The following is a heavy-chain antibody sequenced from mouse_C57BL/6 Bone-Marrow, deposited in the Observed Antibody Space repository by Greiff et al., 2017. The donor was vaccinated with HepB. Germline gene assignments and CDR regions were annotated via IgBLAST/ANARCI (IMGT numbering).Heavy chain of an antibody. CDR1: GYTFTSYW. J-gene: IGHJ2*01. CDR3: ARPYYEDFDY. V-gene: IGHV1-64*01. D-gene: IGHD1-1*01. CDR2: IHPNSGST. Sequence: QVQLLQPGAELVKPGASVKLSCKASGYTFTSYWMHWVKQRPGQGLEWIGMIHPNSGSTNYNEKFKSKATLTVDKSSSTAYMQLSSLTSEDSAVYYCARPYYEDFDYWGQGTTLTVSS.